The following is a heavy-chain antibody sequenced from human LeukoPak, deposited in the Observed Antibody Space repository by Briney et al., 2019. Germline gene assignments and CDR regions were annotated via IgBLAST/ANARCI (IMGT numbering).Heavy chain of an antibody. CDR2: IKQDGSEK. J-gene: IGHJ4*02. D-gene: IGHD2-15*01. V-gene: IGHV3-7*04. Sequence: PGGSLRLSCAASGFTFSIYWMSWVRRAPGKGLEWVANIKQDGSEKYHVDSVKGRFTISRDNAKNSLYLQMNSLRAEDTAVYYCARAVVAATLYYFDYWGQGTLVTVSS. CDR3: ARAVVAATLYYFDY. CDR1: GFTFSIYW.